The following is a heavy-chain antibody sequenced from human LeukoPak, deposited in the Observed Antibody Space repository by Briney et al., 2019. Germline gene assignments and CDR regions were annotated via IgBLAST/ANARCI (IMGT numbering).Heavy chain of an antibody. J-gene: IGHJ4*02. CDR2: ISGSGDRT. Sequence: PGGSLRLSCAASGFPFSRNDMSWGREAPGKGLGRGSSISGSGDRTYYADSVKGRFTISRDTSKNTPYLEMNSLRVEDAAVYYCAKYRGFGDSYDSWGQGTLVTVSS. D-gene: IGHD3-10*01. CDR1: GFPFSRND. V-gene: IGHV3-23*01. CDR3: AKYRGFGDSYDS.